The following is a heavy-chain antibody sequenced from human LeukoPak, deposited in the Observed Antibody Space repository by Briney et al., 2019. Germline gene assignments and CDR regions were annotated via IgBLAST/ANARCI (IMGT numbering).Heavy chain of an antibody. D-gene: IGHD5-24*01. V-gene: IGHV3-53*01. J-gene: IGHJ1*01. CDR3: AVGDGYNLEYFQH. CDR1: GLIVRNNY. Sequence: GGSLRLSCAASGLIVRNNYMSWVRQAPGKGLEWVSAIYSGGSTYDADSVKGRFTISRDNSKNTLDLQMNNLRAEDTAVYYCAVGDGYNLEYFQHWGQGTLVTVSS. CDR2: IYSGGST.